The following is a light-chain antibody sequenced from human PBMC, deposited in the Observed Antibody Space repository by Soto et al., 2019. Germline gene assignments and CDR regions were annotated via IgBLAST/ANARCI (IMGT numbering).Light chain of an antibody. CDR2: GNN. V-gene: IGLV1-44*01. J-gene: IGLJ2*01. Sequence: QSVLTQPPSASGTPGQRVAISCSGGNSNIGTNHVNWYQQLPGTAPKLLTYGNNQRPSRVPDRFSGSRSGTSASLAISGLQSEDEADYYCVAWDDSLNGHVVFGGGTKLTVL. CDR1: NSNIGTNH. CDR3: VAWDDSLNGHVV.